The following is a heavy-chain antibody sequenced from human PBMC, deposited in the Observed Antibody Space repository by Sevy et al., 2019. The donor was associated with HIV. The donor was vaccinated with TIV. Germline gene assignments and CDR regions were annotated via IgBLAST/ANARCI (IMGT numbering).Heavy chain of an antibody. V-gene: IGHV3-49*04. Sequence: GGSLRLSCTASGFTFGDYCMSWVRQAPGKGLEWVAFIKSVVYGGTVDHAGSVRGRFVISRDDSKTIAYLQMNDLKTEDTGVYYCTRWKAAQSIFDYWGQGALVTVSS. CDR2: IKSVVYGGTV. CDR3: TRWKAAQSIFDY. CDR1: GFTFGDYC. D-gene: IGHD6-13*01. J-gene: IGHJ4*02.